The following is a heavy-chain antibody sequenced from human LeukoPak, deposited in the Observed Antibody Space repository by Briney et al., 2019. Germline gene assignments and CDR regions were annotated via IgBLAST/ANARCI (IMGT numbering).Heavy chain of an antibody. J-gene: IGHJ1*01. D-gene: IGHD6-13*01. Sequence: SETLSLTCTVSGGSISSYYWSWIRQPPGKGLEWIGYIYYSGSTNYNPSLKSRVTISVDTSKNQFSLKLSSVTAADTAVYYCARGASSSYKGRYFQHWGQGTLVTVSS. CDR3: ARGASSSYKGRYFQH. V-gene: IGHV4-59*12. CDR1: GGSISSYY. CDR2: IYYSGST.